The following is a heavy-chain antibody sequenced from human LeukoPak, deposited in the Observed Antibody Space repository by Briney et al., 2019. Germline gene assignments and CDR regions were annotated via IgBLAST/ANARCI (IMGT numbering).Heavy chain of an antibody. CDR1: GGTFSSYA. V-gene: IGHV1-69*06. D-gene: IGHD3-9*01. J-gene: IGHJ6*02. CDR2: IIPIFGTA. Sequence: SVKVSCKASGGTFSSYAISWVRQAPGQGLEWMGGIIPIFGTANYAQKFQGRVTITADKSTSTAYMELSSLRSEETAVYYCARRRAFEDFGMDVWGQGTTVTVSS. CDR3: ARRRAFEDFGMDV.